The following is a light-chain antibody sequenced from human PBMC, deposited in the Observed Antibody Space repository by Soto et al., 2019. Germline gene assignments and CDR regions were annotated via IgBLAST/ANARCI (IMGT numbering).Light chain of an antibody. CDR2: GAS. Sequence: EIVWTQSPGTLSLSPGERATLSCRASQSVSNNYLAWYQQKPGQAPRLLIYGASNRATGIPDRFSDSGSGTDLPLTISRLEPEDFAVYYCQQYGSSGTFGQGTKVEIK. J-gene: IGKJ1*01. CDR3: QQYGSSGT. V-gene: IGKV3-20*01. CDR1: QSVSNNY.